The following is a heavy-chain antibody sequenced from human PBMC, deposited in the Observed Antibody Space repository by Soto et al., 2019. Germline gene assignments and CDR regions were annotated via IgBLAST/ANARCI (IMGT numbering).Heavy chain of an antibody. CDR1: GFTFSSYW. Sequence: GGSLRLSCAASGFTFSSYWMSWVRQAPGKGLEWVANIKQDGSEKYYVDSVKGRFTISRDNAKNSLYPQMNSLRAEDTAVYYSARDRWGYSGYDYFDYWGQGTLVTVSS. D-gene: IGHD5-12*01. CDR3: ARDRWGYSGYDYFDY. J-gene: IGHJ4*02. CDR2: IKQDGSEK. V-gene: IGHV3-7*04.